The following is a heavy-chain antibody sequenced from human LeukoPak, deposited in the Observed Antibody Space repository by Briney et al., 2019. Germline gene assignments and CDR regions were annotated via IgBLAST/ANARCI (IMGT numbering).Heavy chain of an antibody. CDR3: ARASYYGSGTYSRFDP. Sequence: KPSQTLSLTCAISGDSVSSNTAAWTWIRQSPSRGLEWLGRTYYRSSWVYDYAVSVRSRITINPDTSKNQFSLQLNSVTPEDTAIYYCARASYYGSGTYSRFDPWGQGTLVTVSS. V-gene: IGHV6-1*01. CDR2: TYYRSSWVY. CDR1: GDSVSSNTAA. D-gene: IGHD3-10*01. J-gene: IGHJ5*01.